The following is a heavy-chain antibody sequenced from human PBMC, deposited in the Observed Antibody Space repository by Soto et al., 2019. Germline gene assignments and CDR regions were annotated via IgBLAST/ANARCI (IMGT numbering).Heavy chain of an antibody. J-gene: IGHJ5*02. D-gene: IGHD3-10*01. Sequence: QVQLVQSGAEVKKPGASVKVSCKASGYSFPSYDINWVRQATGQGLEWMGWMNPNSGNTGYAQKFQGRVTMTRNTSRSPAYMELSSLTTEHPAVYHCAREHYGISAWFDPWGEGAMGTAAS. CDR3: AREHYGISAWFDP. CDR2: MNPNSGNT. V-gene: IGHV1-8*01. CDR1: GYSFPSYD.